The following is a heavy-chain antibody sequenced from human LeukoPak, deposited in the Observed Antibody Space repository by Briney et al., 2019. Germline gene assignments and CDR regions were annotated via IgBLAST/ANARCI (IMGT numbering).Heavy chain of an antibody. Sequence: GSLRLSCAAFGFTFSSYAMSWVRQAPGKGLEWVSAISGSGGSTYYADSVKGRFTISRDNSKNTLYLQMNSLRAEDTAVYYCAKLKYSSSWYYFDYWGQGTLVTVSS. J-gene: IGHJ4*02. V-gene: IGHV3-23*01. CDR1: GFTFSSYA. CDR3: AKLKYSSSWYYFDY. D-gene: IGHD6-13*01. CDR2: ISGSGGST.